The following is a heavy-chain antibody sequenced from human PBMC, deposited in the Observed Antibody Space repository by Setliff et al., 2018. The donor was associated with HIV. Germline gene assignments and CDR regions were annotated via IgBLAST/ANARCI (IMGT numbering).Heavy chain of an antibody. Sequence: GGSLRLSCAASGFTFSDYYMSWIRQAPGKGLEWISAISGSGGSPYYADSVKGRFTISRDNSKNTLYLQMNSLRAEDTAVYYCAKDLVYYDSSGDLDYWGQGTLVTV. CDR2: ISGSGGSP. CDR3: AKDLVYYDSSGDLDY. CDR1: GFTFSDYY. V-gene: IGHV3-23*01. D-gene: IGHD3-22*01. J-gene: IGHJ4*02.